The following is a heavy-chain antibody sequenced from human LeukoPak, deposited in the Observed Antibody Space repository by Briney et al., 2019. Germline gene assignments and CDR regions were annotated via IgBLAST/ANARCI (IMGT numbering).Heavy chain of an antibody. D-gene: IGHD3-16*01. V-gene: IGHV3-7*01. CDR1: GFTFSSYW. CDR2: IKQGGSEK. Sequence: GGSLRLSCAASGFTFSSYWMSWVRQAPGKGLGWVANIKQGGSEKYYVDSLKGRFIISRDNAKNSLYLQMNSLRAEDTAVYYCAKQRYGGEDYWGQGTLVTVSS. J-gene: IGHJ4*02. CDR3: AKQRYGGEDY.